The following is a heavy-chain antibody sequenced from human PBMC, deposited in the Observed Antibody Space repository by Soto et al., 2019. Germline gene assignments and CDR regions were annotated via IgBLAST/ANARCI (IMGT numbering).Heavy chain of an antibody. V-gene: IGHV4-59*01. J-gene: IGHJ6*02. CDR3: TRHAIIPKLQYGMDV. Sequence: PSETLSLTCTVSGGSISGYYWSWIRQTPGRGLEWIGYIFYRGNTLYNPSLQSRVTISVDTSQNRFALRLSSVTAADSAVYYRTRHAIIPKLQYGMDVWGQGASVTVSS. CDR2: IFYRGNT. D-gene: IGHD2-15*01. CDR1: GGSISGYY.